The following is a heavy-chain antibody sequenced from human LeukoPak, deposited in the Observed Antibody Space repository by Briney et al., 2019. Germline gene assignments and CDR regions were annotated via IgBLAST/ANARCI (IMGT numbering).Heavy chain of an antibody. Sequence: GGSLRLSCAASGFTFSNDWMSWVRQAPGKGLEWVGRIKSKTDGGTTDYAAPVKGRFTISRDDSKNTLYLQMNSLKTEDTAVYYCTTKIYNWNDRNWFDPWGQGTLVTVSS. J-gene: IGHJ5*02. CDR2: IKSKTDGGTT. CDR1: GFTFSNDW. V-gene: IGHV3-15*01. CDR3: TTKIYNWNDRNWFDP. D-gene: IGHD1-1*01.